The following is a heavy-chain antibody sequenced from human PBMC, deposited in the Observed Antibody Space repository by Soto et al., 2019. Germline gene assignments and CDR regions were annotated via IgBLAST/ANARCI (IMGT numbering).Heavy chain of an antibody. CDR3: ARDLEGTGTKRYYYGMDV. CDR1: GDSVSSNCAA. D-gene: IGHD1-7*01. J-gene: IGHJ6*02. CDR2: SYYRSKWFN. Sequence: SQTLSLTCAISGDSVSSNCAAWNWIRQSPSRGLEWLGRSYYRSKWFNDYAVSVKSRITINPDTSKNQFSLQLNSVTPEDTAVYYCARDLEGTGTKRYYYGMDVWGQGTTVTVSS. V-gene: IGHV6-1*01.